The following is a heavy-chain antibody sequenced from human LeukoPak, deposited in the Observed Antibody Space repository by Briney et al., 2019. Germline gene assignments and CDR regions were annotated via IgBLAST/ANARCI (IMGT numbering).Heavy chain of an antibody. J-gene: IGHJ4*02. CDR1: GYTFTGYY. CDR2: INPNSGGT. Sequence: ASVKVSCKASGYTFTGYYMHWVRQAPGQGLEWMGWINPNSGGTNYAQKFQERVTMTRDTSISTAYMELSRLRSDDTAVYYCASLGGAEVRYFDWLLREYYWGQGTLVTVSS. V-gene: IGHV1-2*02. CDR3: ASLGGAEVRYFDWLLREYY. D-gene: IGHD3-9*01.